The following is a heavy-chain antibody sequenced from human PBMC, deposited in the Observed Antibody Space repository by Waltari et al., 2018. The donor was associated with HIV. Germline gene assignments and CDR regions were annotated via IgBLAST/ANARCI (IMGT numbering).Heavy chain of an antibody. Sequence: QVQLVQSGAEVKKPGASVKVSCKASGYTFTSYAMHWVRQAPGQRLEWMGWINAGNGNTKYSQKFQGRVTITRDTSASTAYMELSSLRSEDTAVYYCARAGYHGYDTRYYFDYWGQGTLVTVSS. CDR3: ARAGYHGYDTRYYFDY. J-gene: IGHJ4*02. CDR2: INAGNGNT. V-gene: IGHV1-3*01. D-gene: IGHD5-12*01. CDR1: GYTFTSYA.